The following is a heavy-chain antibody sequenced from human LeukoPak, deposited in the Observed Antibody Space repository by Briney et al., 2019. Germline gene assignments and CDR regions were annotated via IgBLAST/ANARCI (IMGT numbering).Heavy chain of an antibody. D-gene: IGHD1-26*01. CDR3: ARGPAQLVGATFDY. CDR2: IYYSGST. V-gene: IGHV4-31*03. CDR1: GASINGGAYY. Sequence: SQTLSLTCTVSGASINGGAYYWNWIRQHPGKGLEWIGYIYYSGSTYYNLSLNNRLTMSVDSSNNQFSLRLNSVTAADTAVYYCARGPAQLVGATFDYWGQGTLVTVSS. J-gene: IGHJ4*02.